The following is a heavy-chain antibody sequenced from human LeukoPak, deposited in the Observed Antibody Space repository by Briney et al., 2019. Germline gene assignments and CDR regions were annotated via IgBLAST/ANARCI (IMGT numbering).Heavy chain of an antibody. D-gene: IGHD4-23*01. CDR2: INTYKGDT. CDR1: GYTLTNYN. J-gene: IGHJ4*02. CDR3: AREFVHCYGDNCFYFFDT. Sequence: ASVTVSCKASGYTLTNYNISWVRQAPGQGLEWMGWINTYKGDTLYAQKLQGRVTMTADTSTNTAYMELRSLRFDDTAVYYCAREFVHCYGDNCFYFFDTWGQGFRVTVSS. V-gene: IGHV1-18*01.